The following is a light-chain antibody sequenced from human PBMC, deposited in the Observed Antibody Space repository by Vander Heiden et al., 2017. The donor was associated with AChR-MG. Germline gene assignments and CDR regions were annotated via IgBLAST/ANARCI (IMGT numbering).Light chain of an antibody. CDR2: DAS. J-gene: IGKJ1*01. CDR3: QQYNSYSWT. CDR1: HSISSW. Sequence: DLQLTQSPSTLSASVGDRVTITCRASHSISSWLAWYQQKPGKAPKLLIYDASSLESGVPSRFSGSGSGTEFTLTISSLQPDDFATYYCQQYNSYSWTFGQGTKVEIK. V-gene: IGKV1-5*01.